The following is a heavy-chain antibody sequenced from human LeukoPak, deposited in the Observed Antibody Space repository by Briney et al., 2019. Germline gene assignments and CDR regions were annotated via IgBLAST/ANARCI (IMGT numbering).Heavy chain of an antibody. V-gene: IGHV4-4*07. CDR2: VYTTGDT. D-gene: IGHD2-2*01. Sequence: SETLSLTCTVSDGSISSYYWSWIRQPAGKGLEWIGRVYTTGDTNYNPSLKSRLTISVDTSKNQFSLNLTSVTAADTAVYYCARDSCSSNSCSFDFWGQGTLVTVSS. CDR1: DGSISSYY. CDR3: ARDSCSSNSCSFDF. J-gene: IGHJ4*02.